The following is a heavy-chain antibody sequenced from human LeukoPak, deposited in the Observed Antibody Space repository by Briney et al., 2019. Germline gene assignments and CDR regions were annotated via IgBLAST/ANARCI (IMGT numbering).Heavy chain of an antibody. Sequence: SQTPSLTCTVSGDSINNYYWSWIRRPPGKGLEWIGYVSYSGTPDYNPSLKSRLTISLDTSRNQFSLHLSSVTAADTAVYYCARQKWDRLTYYCYGKDVWGQGTTVTVSS. D-gene: IGHD1-26*01. J-gene: IGHJ6*02. CDR1: GDSINNYY. V-gene: IGHV4-59*08. CDR3: ARQKWDRLTYYCYGKDV. CDR2: VSYSGTP.